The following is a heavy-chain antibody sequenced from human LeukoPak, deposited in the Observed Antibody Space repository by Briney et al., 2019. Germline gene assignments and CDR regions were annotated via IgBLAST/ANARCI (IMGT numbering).Heavy chain of an antibody. CDR3: ARVRGRYYFDY. Sequence: GGSLRLSCAASGFTFSSYAMHWVRQAPGKGLKWVAVISYDGSNKYYADSVKGRFTISRDNSKNTLYLQMNSLRAEDTAVYYCARVRGRYYFDYWGQGTLVTVSS. D-gene: IGHD5-12*01. V-gene: IGHV3-30-3*01. CDR1: GFTFSSYA. J-gene: IGHJ4*02. CDR2: ISYDGSNK.